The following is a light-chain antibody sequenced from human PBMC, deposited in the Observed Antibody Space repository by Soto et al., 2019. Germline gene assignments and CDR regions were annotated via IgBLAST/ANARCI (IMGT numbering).Light chain of an antibody. V-gene: IGKV3D-7*01. CDR2: AAS. J-gene: IGKJ5*01. CDR1: QSVSGSY. Sequence: ENVLTQSPGTLSLSPGERATLSCRASQSVSGSYLAWYQQKPGQAPRLLIYAASTRAAGIPARFSGSGSGTDFTLTISSLQSEDFAIYYCQQYYDWPITFGQGTRLEI. CDR3: QQYYDWPIT.